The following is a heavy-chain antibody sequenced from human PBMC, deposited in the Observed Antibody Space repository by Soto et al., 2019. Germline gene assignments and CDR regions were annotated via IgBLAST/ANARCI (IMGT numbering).Heavy chain of an antibody. CDR2: VSAYNANT. CDR1: GYTFTSYG. V-gene: IGHV1-18*01. Sequence: ASVKVSCKASGYTFTSYGISWVRQAPGQGLEWMGWVSAYNANTNYAQKLQGRVTMTTDTSTSTSYMELRSLRSDDTAVYFCARDRLGATGDYWGQGTLVTVSS. CDR3: ARDRLGATGDY. J-gene: IGHJ4*02. D-gene: IGHD1-26*01.